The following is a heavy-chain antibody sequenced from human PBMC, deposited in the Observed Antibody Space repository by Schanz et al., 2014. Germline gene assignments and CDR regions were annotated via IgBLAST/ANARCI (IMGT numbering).Heavy chain of an antibody. D-gene: IGHD1-26*01. CDR2: ISASGGDT. CDR1: GFTFSTYA. J-gene: IGHJ4*02. V-gene: IGHV3-23*04. Sequence: EVQLVESGGGVVRPGGSLRLSCAASGFTFSTYAMAWVRQAPGKGLEWLSVISASGGDTYYADSVKGRFTISRDNSKNTLYLQMNSLRAEDTAVYYCARSRSGFYFDYWGQGTLVTVSS. CDR3: ARSRSGFYFDY.